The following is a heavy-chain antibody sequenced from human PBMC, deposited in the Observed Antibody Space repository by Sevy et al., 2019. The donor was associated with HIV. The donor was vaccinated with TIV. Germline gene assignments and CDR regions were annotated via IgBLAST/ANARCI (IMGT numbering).Heavy chain of an antibody. V-gene: IGHV3-23*01. CDR2: LSFGCGEI. CDR3: AREGCTKPHDY. D-gene: IGHD2-8*01. J-gene: IGHJ4*02. Sequence: GGSLRLSCAASGFTFSKYSMSWVRQPPGKGLEWVSTLSFGCGEINHADSVKRRFTISRDNSKNSLYLQMNNPRAEDTAVYYCAREGCTKPHDYWGQGTLVTVSS. CDR1: GFTFSKYS.